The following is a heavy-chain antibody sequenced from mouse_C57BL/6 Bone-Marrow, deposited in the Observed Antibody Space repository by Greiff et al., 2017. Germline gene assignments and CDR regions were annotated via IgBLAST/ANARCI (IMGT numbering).Heavy chain of an antibody. J-gene: IGHJ1*03. Sequence: VQLQQPGAELVKPGASVKLSCKASGYTFTSYWMHWVKQRPGPGLEWIGMIHPNSGSTNYNEKFKSKATLTVDKSSSTAYMQLSSLTSEDSAVYYCARSATAQAKYFDVWGTGTTVTVSS. CDR2: IHPNSGST. CDR3: ARSATAQAKYFDV. D-gene: IGHD3-2*02. CDR1: GYTFTSYW. V-gene: IGHV1-64*01.